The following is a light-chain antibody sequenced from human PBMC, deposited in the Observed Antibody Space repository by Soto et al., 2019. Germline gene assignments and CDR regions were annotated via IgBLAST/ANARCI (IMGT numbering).Light chain of an antibody. CDR1: SSDVGGYTY. J-gene: IGLJ2*01. CDR2: EVT. Sequence: QSALTQPPSASGSPRQSVTISCTGTSSDVGGYTYVSWYQQHPGKAPKLMIYEVTKRPSGVPDRFSGSKSGNTASLTVSGLQAEDEADYYCSSYAGRNTLIFGGGTKLTVL. CDR3: SSYAGRNTLI. V-gene: IGLV2-8*01.